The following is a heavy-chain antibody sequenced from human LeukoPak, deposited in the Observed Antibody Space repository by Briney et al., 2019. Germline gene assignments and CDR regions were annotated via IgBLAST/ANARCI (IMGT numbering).Heavy chain of an antibody. V-gene: IGHV4-39*01. CDR1: GGSISSSSYY. D-gene: IGHD1-14*01. Sequence: SETLSLTSTVSGGSISSSSYYWGWIRQPPGKGLEWIGNIYYSGNTYYNPALKSRVTISVDTSRNQFSLTLSSVTAADTAVYYCARRRVGIGNDWGQGTLVTVSS. CDR3: ARRRVGIGND. J-gene: IGHJ4*02. CDR2: IYYSGNT.